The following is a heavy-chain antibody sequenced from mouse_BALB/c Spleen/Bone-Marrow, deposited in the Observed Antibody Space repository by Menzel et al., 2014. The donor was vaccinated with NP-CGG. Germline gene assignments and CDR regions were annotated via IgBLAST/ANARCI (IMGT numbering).Heavy chain of an antibody. Sequence: DVHLVESGPELVKPEASVKITCKASGYTFTDYNMDWVKQSHGKSLEWIGNINPNNGGTIYNQKFKGKATLTVDKSSTTAYMELRSLTSEDTAVYYCARAGYYTLFAYWGQGTLVTVSA. V-gene: IGHV1-18*01. CDR3: ARAGYYTLFAY. J-gene: IGHJ3*01. D-gene: IGHD2-3*01. CDR2: INPNNGGT. CDR1: GYTFTDYN.